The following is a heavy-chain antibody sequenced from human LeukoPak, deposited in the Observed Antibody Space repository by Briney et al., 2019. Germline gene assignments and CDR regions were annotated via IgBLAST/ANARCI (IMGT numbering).Heavy chain of an antibody. V-gene: IGHV1-2*02. CDR1: GYTFTAYY. CDR3: ARDYGFDYLTGYRQNYSGFDP. J-gene: IGHJ5*02. D-gene: IGHD3-9*01. Sequence: ASVKVSCKASGYTFTAYYIHWVRQAPGQRLEWMGWINPISGDTNYAQKFQGRVTMTTDTSISTAYMELSRLRSDDTAVYYCARDYGFDYLTGYRQNYSGFDPWGQGTLVTVSS. CDR2: INPISGDT.